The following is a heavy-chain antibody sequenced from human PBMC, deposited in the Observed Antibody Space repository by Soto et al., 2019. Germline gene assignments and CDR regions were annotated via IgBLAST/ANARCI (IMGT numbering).Heavy chain of an antibody. Sequence: EVQLVESGGGLVQPGGSLRLSCAASGVTVSSNYMSWVRQAPGKGLEWVSVIYSGGSTYYADSVKGRFTISRHNSKNTLYLQMNSLRAEDTAVYYCARGPGGYCSITSCPYYYYYMDVWGKGTTVTVSS. CDR1: GVTVSSNY. J-gene: IGHJ6*03. V-gene: IGHV3-53*04. CDR3: ARGPGGYCSITSCPYYYYYMDV. D-gene: IGHD2-2*01. CDR2: IYSGGST.